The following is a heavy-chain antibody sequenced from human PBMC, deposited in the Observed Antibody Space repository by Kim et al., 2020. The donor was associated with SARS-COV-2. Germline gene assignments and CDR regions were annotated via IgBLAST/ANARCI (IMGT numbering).Heavy chain of an antibody. D-gene: IGHD2-15*01. J-gene: IGHJ3*02. CDR1: GFTFSTHD. V-gene: IGHV3-13*04. CDR2: IGTAGDT. Sequence: GGSLRLSCAASGFTFSTHDMHWVRQATGKGLEWVSGIGTAGDTYYPGSVKGRFTISRENAKNSLYLQMNTLRAGDTAVYYCARNNRYCSGGGCFDAFDIWGQGTMVTVSS. CDR3: ARNNRYCSGGGCFDAFDI.